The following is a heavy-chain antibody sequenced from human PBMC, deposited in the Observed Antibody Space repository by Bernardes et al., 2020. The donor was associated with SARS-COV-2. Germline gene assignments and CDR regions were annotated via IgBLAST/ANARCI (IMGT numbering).Heavy chain of an antibody. Sequence: GGSLILSCAASGFTFSSHWMHWVRQAPGEGLVWVSRINSDGTITTYADSVKGRFTISRDNTKNTLFLQMNSLRAEDTAVYFCSSTAVAVGYWYFDLWGRGTLVNVSS. V-gene: IGHV3-74*01. J-gene: IGHJ2*01. CDR2: INSDGTIT. CDR1: GFTFSSHW. D-gene: IGHD6-13*01. CDR3: SSTAVAVGYWYFDL.